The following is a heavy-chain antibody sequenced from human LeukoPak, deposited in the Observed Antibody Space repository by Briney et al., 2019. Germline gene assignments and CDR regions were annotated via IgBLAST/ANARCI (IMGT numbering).Heavy chain of an antibody. V-gene: IGHV3-21*01. CDR3: TRETPDGYDY. D-gene: IGHD5-24*01. J-gene: IGHJ4*02. CDR2: ISSSSSYI. CDR1: GFTFSSYA. Sequence: PGGSLRLSCAASGFTFSSYAMHWVRQAPGKGLEWVSSISSSSSYIYYADSVKGRFTISRDNAKNSLYLQMNSLRAEDTAMYYCTRETPDGYDYWGQGTLVTVSS.